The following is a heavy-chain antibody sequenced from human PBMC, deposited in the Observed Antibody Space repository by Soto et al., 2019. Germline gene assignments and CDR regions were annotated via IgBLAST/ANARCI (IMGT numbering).Heavy chain of an antibody. D-gene: IGHD1-1*01. V-gene: IGHV4-30-4*01. CDR2: IYYSGST. CDR3: AATTTRNWFDP. CDR1: GGSISSGDYY. J-gene: IGHJ5*02. Sequence: LSLTCTVSGGSISSGDYYWSWIRQPPGKGLEWIGYIYYSGSTYYNPSLKSRVTISVDTSKNQFSLKLSSVTAADTAVYYCAATTTRNWFDPWGQGTLVTVSS.